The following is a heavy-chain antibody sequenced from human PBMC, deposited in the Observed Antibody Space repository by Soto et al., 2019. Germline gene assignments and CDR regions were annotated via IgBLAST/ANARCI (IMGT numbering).Heavy chain of an antibody. CDR2: ISAYNGNT. J-gene: IGHJ4*02. CDR3: ARDPRRTMITFGGVIVPFDY. D-gene: IGHD3-16*02. V-gene: IGHV1-18*01. Sequence: GASVKVSFKASGYTFTSYGISWLRQAPGQGLEWMGWISAYNGNTNYAQKLQGRVTMTTDTSTSTAYMELRSLRSDDTAVYYCARDPRRTMITFGGVIVPFDYWGQGTLVTVSS. CDR1: GYTFTSYG.